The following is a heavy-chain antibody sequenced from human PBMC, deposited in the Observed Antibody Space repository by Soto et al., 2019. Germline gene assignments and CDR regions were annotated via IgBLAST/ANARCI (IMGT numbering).Heavy chain of an antibody. CDR3: AREGPAPYYYYGMDV. CDR2: ISGYNGNT. V-gene: IGHV1-18*01. J-gene: IGHJ6*02. CDR1: GYSFTTYG. Sequence: QVQLVQSRGEVKKPGASVKVSCKTSGYSFTTYGLSWVRQAPGQGLEWMGWISGYNGNTNYAQNLQGRVTMTTDTSTSTAYMELRSLRSDDTAVYYCAREGPAPYYYYGMDVWGQGSTVTVSS.